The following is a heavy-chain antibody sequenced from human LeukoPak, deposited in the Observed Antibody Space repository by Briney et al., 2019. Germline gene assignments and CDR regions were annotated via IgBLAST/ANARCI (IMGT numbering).Heavy chain of an antibody. CDR3: ARDWVGPFDAFDV. CDR1: GFTFSDYY. Sequence: GESLKISCAASGFTFSDYYMSWIRQAPGKGLEWISYISGSGRTIHYADSVKGRLTISRDNAKNSLYLQMNSLRAEDTAVYYCARDWVGPFDAFDVWGQGTMVTVSS. CDR2: ISGSGRTI. J-gene: IGHJ3*01. D-gene: IGHD7-27*01. V-gene: IGHV3-11*01.